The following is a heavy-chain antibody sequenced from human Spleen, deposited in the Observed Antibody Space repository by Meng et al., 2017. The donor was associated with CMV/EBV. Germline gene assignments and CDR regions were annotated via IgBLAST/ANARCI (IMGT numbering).Heavy chain of an antibody. CDR3: NPAAGNLAFDI. CDR1: GFIFDDYA. D-gene: IGHD6-13*01. Sequence: GGSLRLSCEASGFIFDDYAMHWVRQVPGKGLEWISGISWNSGDMDYADSVKGRFTISRDNAKNSLYLQMNSLRAEDTAVYYCNPAAGNLAFDIWGQGTMVTVSS. CDR2: ISWNSGDM. J-gene: IGHJ3*02. V-gene: IGHV3-9*01.